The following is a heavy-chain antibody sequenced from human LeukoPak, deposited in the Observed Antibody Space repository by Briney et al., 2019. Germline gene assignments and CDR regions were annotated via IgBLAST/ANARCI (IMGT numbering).Heavy chain of an antibody. CDR2: ISSSGSTI. CDR1: GFTFSDYY. V-gene: IGHV3-11*01. CDR3: AREYCSGTSCYLPWAFDI. D-gene: IGHD2-2*01. J-gene: IGHJ3*02. Sequence: GGSLRLSCAASGFTFSDYYMSWIRQDPGKGLEGVSYISSSGSTIYYADSVKGRFTISRDNAKNSLYLQMNSLRAEDTAVYYCAREYCSGTSCYLPWAFDIWGQGTMVTVSS.